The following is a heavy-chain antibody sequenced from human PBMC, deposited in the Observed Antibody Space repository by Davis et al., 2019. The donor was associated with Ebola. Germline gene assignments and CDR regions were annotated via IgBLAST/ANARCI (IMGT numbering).Heavy chain of an antibody. CDR2: VSISGRDT. J-gene: IGHJ4*02. Sequence: PGGSLRLSCAASGFPFSAYAMSWVRQPPGEGLQWVSTVSISGRDTYYIDSVMGRFTVSRDNSKNTVFLQMNSLTAEDTAVYYCTRIRAADYTNYLFDFWGQGTLVTVSS. CDR3: TRIRAADYTNYLFDF. D-gene: IGHD4-11*01. V-gene: IGHV3-23*01. CDR1: GFPFSAYA.